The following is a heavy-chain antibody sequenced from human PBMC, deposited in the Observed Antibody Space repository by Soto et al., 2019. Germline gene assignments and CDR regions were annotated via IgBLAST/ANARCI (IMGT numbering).Heavy chain of an antibody. CDR2: IIPIFGTA. V-gene: IGHV1-69*13. CDR1: GGTFSSYA. CDR3: ARGPVVAADFNWFDP. D-gene: IGHD2-15*01. Sequence: SVEVSCKASGGTFSSYAISWVRQAPGQGLEWMGGIIPIFGTANYAQKFQGRVTITADESTSTAYMELSSLRSEDTAVYYCARGPVVAADFNWFDPWGQGTLVTVSS. J-gene: IGHJ5*02.